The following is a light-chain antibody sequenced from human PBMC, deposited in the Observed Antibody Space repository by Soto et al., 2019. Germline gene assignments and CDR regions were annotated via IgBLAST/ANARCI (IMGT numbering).Light chain of an antibody. V-gene: IGLV2-11*01. J-gene: IGLJ1*01. CDR1: SSDVAAYDY. Sequence: QSALTQPRSVSGSPGQSVTISCTGTSSDVAAYDYVTWYQQHPGKAPKLMIYDVTKRPSGVPDRFSGSRSGNTASLTISGLQAEDEADYYCCSYAGRYSFYVFGSGTK. CDR3: CSYAGRYSFYV. CDR2: DVT.